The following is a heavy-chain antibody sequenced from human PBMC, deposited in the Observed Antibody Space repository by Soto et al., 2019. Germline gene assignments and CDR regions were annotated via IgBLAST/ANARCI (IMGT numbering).Heavy chain of an antibody. J-gene: IGHJ4*02. V-gene: IGHV1-2*02. D-gene: IGHD1-26*01. CDR2: MGPESGAT. Sequence: ASVRVSCKASGGTFTGHYIHWVRQAPEQGPEWMGEMGPESGATRYAQRFQGRVTMTRDMSITTVYMELNNLSPDDTAVYYCGRGRSGQIVVFYWGQGTPVTVS. CDR3: GRGRSGQIVVFY. CDR1: GGTFTGHY.